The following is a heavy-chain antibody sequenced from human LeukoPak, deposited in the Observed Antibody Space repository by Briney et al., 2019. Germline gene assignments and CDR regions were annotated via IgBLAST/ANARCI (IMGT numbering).Heavy chain of an antibody. CDR3: ARDYYGMDV. V-gene: IGHV3-48*02. Sequence: GGSLRLSCAASGFTFGSHSMSWVRQGPGKGLECVSYISSTSGTIYYADSVKGRFTISRDNAKNSLYLQMNSLREEDTAVYYCARDYYGMDVWGQGTTVTVSS. CDR2: ISSTSGTI. CDR1: GFTFGSHS. J-gene: IGHJ6*02.